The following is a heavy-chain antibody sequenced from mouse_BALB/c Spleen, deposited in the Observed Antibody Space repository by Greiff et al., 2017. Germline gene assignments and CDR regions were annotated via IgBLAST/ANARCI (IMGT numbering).Heavy chain of an antibody. CDR2: ISDGGSYT. Sequence: EVKLVESGGGLVKPGGSLKLSCAASGFTFSDYYMYWVRQTPEKRLEWVATISDGGSYTYYPDSVKGRFTISRDNAKNNLYLQMSSLKSEDTAMYYCARVVYYGNYEGAMDYWGQGTSVTVSS. V-gene: IGHV5-4*02. D-gene: IGHD2-1*01. CDR3: ARVVYYGNYEGAMDY. CDR1: GFTFSDYY. J-gene: IGHJ4*01.